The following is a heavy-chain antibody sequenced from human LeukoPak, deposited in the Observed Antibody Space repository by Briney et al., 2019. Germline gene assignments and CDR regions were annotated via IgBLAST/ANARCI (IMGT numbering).Heavy chain of an antibody. CDR2: MSGSGYYT. J-gene: IGHJ6*03. CDR3: AKMEGQRLYDYCMDV. D-gene: IGHD3-3*01. V-gene: IGHV3-23*01. CDR1: GFAFSNFA. Sequence: GGSLRLSCAASGFAFSNFAISWVRQAPGKGLEWVSAMSGSGYYTYYVESVKGRFTISRDNSKNTLYLHMNSLRADDTAVYYCAKMEGQRLYDYCMDVWGRGTTVNVSS.